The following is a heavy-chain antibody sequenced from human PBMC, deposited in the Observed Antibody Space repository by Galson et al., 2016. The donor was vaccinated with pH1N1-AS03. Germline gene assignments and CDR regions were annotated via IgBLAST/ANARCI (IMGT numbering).Heavy chain of an antibody. CDR3: ARDLGYGIKGYGFDN. CDR1: GFTFSRHC. Sequence: SLRLSCAASGFTFSRHCMTWVRQAPGKGLEWVANMNRDGSEKDYLDSVKGRFTISRDDASNSLYLKMNSLRAEDTAMYYCARDLGYGIKGYGFDNWGQGTLVTVSS. D-gene: IGHD5-12*01. J-gene: IGHJ4*02. CDR2: MNRDGSEK. V-gene: IGHV3-7*01.